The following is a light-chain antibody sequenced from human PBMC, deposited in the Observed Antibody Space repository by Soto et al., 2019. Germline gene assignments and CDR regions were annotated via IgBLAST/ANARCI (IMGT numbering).Light chain of an antibody. CDR1: QSLLHSNGYNY. CDR3: MQALQSTWT. CDR2: LGS. J-gene: IGKJ1*01. V-gene: IGKV2-28*01. Sequence: DIVMTQSPLSLPVTPGEPASISCRSSQSLLHSNGYNYLDWYLQKPGQSPQLLIYLGSNRASGVPDRFSGSGSGTDFTLKISRVEAEDVGVYYCMQALQSTWTCGQGTKVESK.